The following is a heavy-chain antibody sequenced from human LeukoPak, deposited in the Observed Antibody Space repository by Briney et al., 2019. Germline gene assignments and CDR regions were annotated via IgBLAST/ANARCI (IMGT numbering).Heavy chain of an antibody. D-gene: IGHD6-19*01. J-gene: IGHJ3*02. Sequence: GRSLRLSCAASGFTFSSYGMHWLRQAPGKGLEWVAVISYDGSNKYYADSVKGRFTISRDNSKNTLYLQMNSLRAEDTAVYYCAKGCSSGWFDAFDIWGQGTMVTVSS. CDR1: GFTFSSYG. V-gene: IGHV3-30*18. CDR2: ISYDGSNK. CDR3: AKGCSSGWFDAFDI.